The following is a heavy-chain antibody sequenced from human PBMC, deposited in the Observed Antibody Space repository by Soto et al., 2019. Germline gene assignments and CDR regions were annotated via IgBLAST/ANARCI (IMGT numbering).Heavy chain of an antibody. CDR1: GFTFSSYA. V-gene: IGHV3-30-3*01. D-gene: IGHD5-18*01. CDR2: ISYDGCNK. J-gene: IGHJ4*02. CDR3: ARDPARGYSYGYVAY. Sequence: QVQLVESGGGVVQPGSSLRLSCAASGFTFSSYAMHWVRQAPGDGQEWVAVISYDGCNKYYADSVKGRFTISRDNSKNTLYLPRNRLRDEDTVVYYCARDPARGYSYGYVAYWGQGTLVTVSS.